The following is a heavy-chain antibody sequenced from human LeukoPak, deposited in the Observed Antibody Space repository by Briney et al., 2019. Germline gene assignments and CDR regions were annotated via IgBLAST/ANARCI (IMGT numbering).Heavy chain of an antibody. CDR3: AKDPPSTVTTPRPEVDY. V-gene: IGHV3-15*01. CDR2: IKSKTDGGTT. D-gene: IGHD4-17*01. J-gene: IGHJ4*02. CDR1: GFTFSNAW. Sequence: PGGSLRLSCAASGFTFSNAWMSWVRQAPGKGLEWVGRIKSKTDGGTTDYAAPVKGRCTISRDDSKNTLYLQMNSLRAEDTAVYYCAKDPPSTVTTPRPEVDYWGQGTLVTVSS.